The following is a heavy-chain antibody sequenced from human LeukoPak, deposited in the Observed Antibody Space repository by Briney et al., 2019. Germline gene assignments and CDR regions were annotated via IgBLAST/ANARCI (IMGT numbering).Heavy chain of an antibody. Sequence: GGSLRLSCAASGFTFSNYAMSCVRQAPGKGLEWVSTIGHSGVGTDYADSVKGRVIISRDNYNNTLYLQMSSLRTEDTAVYYCAKKRNFCTTANCYFRDYFDYWGQGTLVIVSS. CDR1: GFTFSNYA. V-gene: IGHV3-23*01. CDR3: AKKRNFCTTANCYFRDYFDY. CDR2: IGHSGVGT. J-gene: IGHJ4*02. D-gene: IGHD2-21*02.